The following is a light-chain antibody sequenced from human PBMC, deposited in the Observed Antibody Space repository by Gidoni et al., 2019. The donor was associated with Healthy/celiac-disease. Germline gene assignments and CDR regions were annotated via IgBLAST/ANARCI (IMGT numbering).Light chain of an antibody. J-gene: IGLJ3*02. CDR3: CSYAGSYTEV. V-gene: IGLV2-11*01. Sequence: QSALTQPRSSSWSPGQSVTLSCTGTSSDVGGYNYVSWYHQHPGKAPKLMIYDVSTRPSGVPDRFSGSKSGNTASLTISGLQAEDEADYYCCSYAGSYTEVFGGGTKLTVL. CDR2: DVS. CDR1: SSDVGGYNY.